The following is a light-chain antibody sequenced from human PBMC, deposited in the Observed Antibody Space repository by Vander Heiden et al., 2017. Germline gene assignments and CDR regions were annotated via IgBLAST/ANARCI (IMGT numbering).Light chain of an antibody. Sequence: QSVLTQPPSASGTPGQRVTNSCSGSSSNIGSNYVYWYQQLPGTAPKLLIYNNSQRPSGVPDGFSGSKSGTSASLAISGLRSEDEADYYCAAWDNSLSVVFGGGTKLTVL. CDR1: SSNIGSNY. CDR3: AAWDNSLSVV. J-gene: IGLJ2*01. V-gene: IGLV1-47*02. CDR2: NNS.